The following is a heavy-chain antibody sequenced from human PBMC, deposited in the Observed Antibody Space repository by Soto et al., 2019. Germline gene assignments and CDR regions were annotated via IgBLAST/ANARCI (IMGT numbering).Heavy chain of an antibody. CDR1: GFTFSSYG. Sequence: GGSLRLSCAASGFTFSSYGMHWVRQAPGKGLEWVAVISYDGSNKYYADSVKGRFTISRDNSKNTLYLQMNSLRAEDTAVYYCAKEVATMGYFDYWGQGTLVTVSS. CDR3: AKEVATMGYFDY. V-gene: IGHV3-30*18. D-gene: IGHD5-12*01. CDR2: ISYDGSNK. J-gene: IGHJ4*02.